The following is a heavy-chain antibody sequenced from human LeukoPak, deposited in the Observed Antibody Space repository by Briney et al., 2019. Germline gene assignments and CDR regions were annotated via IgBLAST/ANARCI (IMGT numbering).Heavy chain of an antibody. CDR1: GFTFRSYA. CDR2: IRGSRGST. J-gene: IGHJ3*02. CDR3: AKDSGDCWSAYDAFDI. D-gene: IGHD3-3*01. V-gene: IGHV3-23*01. Sequence: PGGSLSLSRAASGFTFRSYALRWVRHAPGKGREWVSAIRGSRGSTYHGDSVKGRFTISRDNSKDTLYLQMNRLRTEDTAVYYCAKDSGDCWSAYDAFDIWGQGTMVTVSS.